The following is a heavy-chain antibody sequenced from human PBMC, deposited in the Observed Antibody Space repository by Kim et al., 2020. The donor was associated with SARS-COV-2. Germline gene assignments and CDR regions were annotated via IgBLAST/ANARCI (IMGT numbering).Heavy chain of an antibody. CDR1: GFTFSDNW. Sequence: GGSLRLSCTASGFTFSDNWMSWVRQAPGKGLEWLAKIKKDGSYKYYLNSVQGRFTISRDNAKNSLYLQMNSLRAEDTAVYFCTRDRAYSLDYWGRGTLVTVFS. CDR2: IKKDGSYK. V-gene: IGHV3-7*01. D-gene: IGHD2-15*01. J-gene: IGHJ4*02. CDR3: TRDRAYSLDY.